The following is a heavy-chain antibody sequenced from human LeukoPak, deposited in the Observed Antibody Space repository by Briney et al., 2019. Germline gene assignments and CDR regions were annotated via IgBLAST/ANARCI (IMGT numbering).Heavy chain of an antibody. D-gene: IGHD5-12*01. CDR3: ARDVWTYSGEAFDY. CDR2: IKEDGSVK. V-gene: IGHV3-7*01. CDR1: GITFNDNW. Sequence: GGSLRLSCAASGITFNDNWMSWVRQAPGKGMEWVANIKEDGSVKYYVDSVGGRFSISRDNAKSSLYLQMSSLRAEDTAVYYCARDVWTYSGEAFDYWGQGALVTVSS. J-gene: IGHJ4*02.